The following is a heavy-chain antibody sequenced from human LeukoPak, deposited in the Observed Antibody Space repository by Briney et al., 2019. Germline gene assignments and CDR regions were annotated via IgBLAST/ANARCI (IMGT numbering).Heavy chain of an antibody. J-gene: IGHJ4*02. V-gene: IGHV1-69*13. CDR1: GGTFSSYA. D-gene: IGHD5-18*01. Sequence: ASVKVSCKASGGTFSSYAISWVRQAPGQGLEWMGGIIPIFGTANYAQKFQGRVTITADESTSTAYMEPSSLRSEDTAVYYCAADPGYSYGSGTDYWGQGTLVTVSS. CDR3: AADPGYSYGSGTDY. CDR2: IIPIFGTA.